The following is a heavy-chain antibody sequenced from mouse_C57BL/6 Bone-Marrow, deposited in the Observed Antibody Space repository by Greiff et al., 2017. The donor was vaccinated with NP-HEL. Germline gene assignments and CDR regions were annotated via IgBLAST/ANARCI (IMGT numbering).Heavy chain of an antibody. D-gene: IGHD1-1*01. CDR1: GFTFSSYA. CDR3: ATFITTVVALYYYAMDY. CDR2: ISDGGSYT. J-gene: IGHJ4*01. Sequence: EVMLVESGGGLVKPGGSLKLSCAASGFTFSSYAMSWVRQTPEKRLEWVATISDGGSYTYYPDNVKGRFTISRDNAKNNLYLQMSHLKSEDTAMYYCATFITTVVALYYYAMDYWGQGTSVTVSS. V-gene: IGHV5-4*03.